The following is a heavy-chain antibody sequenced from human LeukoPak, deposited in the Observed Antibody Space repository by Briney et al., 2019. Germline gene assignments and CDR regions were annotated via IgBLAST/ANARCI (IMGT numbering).Heavy chain of an antibody. CDR3: AELGITMIGGV. CDR2: ISGSGHDT. Sequence: GGSLRLSCAASGFTFSDSYMTWVRQAPGKGVEWVAYISGSGHDTNYSESAKGRFTISRDNARNSLYLQMNSLRAEDTAVYYCAELGITMIGGVWGKGTTVTISS. D-gene: IGHD3-10*02. V-gene: IGHV3-11*06. CDR1: GFTFSDSY. J-gene: IGHJ6*04.